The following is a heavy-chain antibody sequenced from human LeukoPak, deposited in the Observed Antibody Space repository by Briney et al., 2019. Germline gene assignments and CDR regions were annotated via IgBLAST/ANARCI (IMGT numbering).Heavy chain of an antibody. CDR2: IYYSGST. CDR1: GGSISSSSYY. J-gene: IGHJ5*02. D-gene: IGHD6-13*01. CDR3: AGGIEYSSSWYWFDP. Sequence: PSETLSLTCTVSGGSISSSSYYWGWIRQPPGKGLEWIGSIYYSGSTYYNPSLKSRVTISVDTSKNQFSLKLSSVTAADTAVYYCAGGIEYSSSWYWFDPWGQGTLVTVSS. V-gene: IGHV4-39*07.